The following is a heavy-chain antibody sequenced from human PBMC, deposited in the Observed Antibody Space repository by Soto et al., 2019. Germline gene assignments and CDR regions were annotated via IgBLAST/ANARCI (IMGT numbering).Heavy chain of an antibody. CDR3: ARGPLRYFDWLLHGYFQH. Sequence: ASVKVSCKASGYTFTTYGISWVRQAPGQGLEWMGWINVYNGNTKYAQKLQGRVTMTTDTSTSTAYMELRSLISDDTAVYYCARGPLRYFDWLLHGYFQHWGQGTLVTVSS. CDR2: INVYNGNT. J-gene: IGHJ1*01. V-gene: IGHV1-18*01. CDR1: GYTFTTYG. D-gene: IGHD3-9*01.